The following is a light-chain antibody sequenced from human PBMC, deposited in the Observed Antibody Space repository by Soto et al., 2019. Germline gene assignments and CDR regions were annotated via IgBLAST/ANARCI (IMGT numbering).Light chain of an antibody. Sequence: DFQMTQSPSSLSASVGDRVSITCRASQNIDNYLAWYQQKPGEVPSLLIFAATTLHSGVPSRFSGSRSGTLFTLTISSLQPEDVATYFCQGYDTAPQWTFGQGTKVDI. CDR3: QGYDTAPQWT. CDR1: QNIDNY. V-gene: IGKV1-27*01. J-gene: IGKJ1*01. CDR2: AAT.